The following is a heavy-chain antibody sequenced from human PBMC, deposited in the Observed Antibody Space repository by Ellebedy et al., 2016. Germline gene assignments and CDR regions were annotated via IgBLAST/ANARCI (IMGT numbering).Heavy chain of an antibody. CDR2: IDYSGRA. V-gene: IGHV4-31*03. J-gene: IGHJ4*02. Sequence: LRLXXTVSGGSISSGGYYWTWIRQHPGTGLEWIGYIDYSGRAYYNPSLKSRLHISVDKSKNQFSLKLISVTAADTAVYYCARGGLFSESSGSDRHFDYWGQGILVTVSS. CDR3: ARGGLFSESSGSDRHFDY. CDR1: GGSISSGGYY. D-gene: IGHD3-22*01.